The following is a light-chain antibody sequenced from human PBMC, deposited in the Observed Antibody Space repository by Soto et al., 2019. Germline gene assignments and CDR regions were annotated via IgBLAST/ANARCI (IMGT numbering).Light chain of an antibody. J-gene: IGLJ2*01. Sequence: QSALTQPASVSGSPGQSITISCTGTSSDVGGYSYVSWYQQHPGKAPKLMIYDVTDRPSGVSYRFSGSKSGNTASLTISGLQAEDEADYYCSSYTSTSTVVFGGGTRSPS. CDR1: SSDVGGYSY. CDR2: DVT. CDR3: SSYTSTSTVV. V-gene: IGLV2-14*03.